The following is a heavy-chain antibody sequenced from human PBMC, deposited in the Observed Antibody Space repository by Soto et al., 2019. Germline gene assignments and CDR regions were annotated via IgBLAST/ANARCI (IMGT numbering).Heavy chain of an antibody. Sequence: EVQLLESGGGLVQPGGSLRLSCAGSGFTFSNYAMSWVRQAPGKGLAWVSAISGSGGSTYYADSVKGRFTISRDNSKNTLYLQRNSLRAEDTALYYGAKVPVGATGRFDYWGQGTLVTVSS. CDR2: ISGSGGST. CDR3: AKVPVGATGRFDY. D-gene: IGHD1-26*01. J-gene: IGHJ4*02. CDR1: GFTFSNYA. V-gene: IGHV3-23*01.